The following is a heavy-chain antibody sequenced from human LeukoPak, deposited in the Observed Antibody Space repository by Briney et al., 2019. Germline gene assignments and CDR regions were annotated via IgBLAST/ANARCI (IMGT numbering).Heavy chain of an antibody. Sequence: SETLSLTCIVSGGSINSHYWSWIRQPPGKGLEWIGDIHYTGTTKYNPSVKSRVTISIDTSKNQFSLELSSVTATDTAVYYCARGESVGYCSSTSCYTGVLDPWGQGTLVTVSS. V-gene: IGHV4-59*08. CDR1: GGSINSHY. CDR2: IHYTGTT. CDR3: ARGESVGYCSSTSCYTGVLDP. D-gene: IGHD2-2*02. J-gene: IGHJ5*02.